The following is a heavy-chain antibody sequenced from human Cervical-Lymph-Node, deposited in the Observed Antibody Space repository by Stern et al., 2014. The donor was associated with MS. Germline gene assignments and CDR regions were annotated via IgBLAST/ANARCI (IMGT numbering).Heavy chain of an antibody. CDR3: AREPLAYNVDTAMVYLDY. CDR1: GFTFSSYG. J-gene: IGHJ4*02. D-gene: IGHD5-18*01. V-gene: IGHV3-33*01. Sequence: QVQLVESGGGVVQPGRSLRLSCAASGFTFSSYGMHWVRQAPGKGLEGVAVIWYDGSNKYYADSVKGRFTISRDNSKNTLYLQMNSLRAEDTAVYYCAREPLAYNVDTAMVYLDYWGQGTLVTVSS. CDR2: IWYDGSNK.